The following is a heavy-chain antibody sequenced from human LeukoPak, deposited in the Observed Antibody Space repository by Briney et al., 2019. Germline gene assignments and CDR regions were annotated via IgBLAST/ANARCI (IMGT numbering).Heavy chain of an antibody. D-gene: IGHD6-6*01. Sequence: SVKVSCKASADTFSSYAINWVRQAPGQGLEWMGGIIPILSKTNYAQKFQGRVTITADKSTTTVDMELTSLRSEDTAFYYCAGQSMAAPSGDYWGQGTLVTVSS. V-gene: IGHV1-69*10. CDR1: ADTFSSYA. CDR3: AGQSMAAPSGDY. CDR2: IIPILSKT. J-gene: IGHJ4*02.